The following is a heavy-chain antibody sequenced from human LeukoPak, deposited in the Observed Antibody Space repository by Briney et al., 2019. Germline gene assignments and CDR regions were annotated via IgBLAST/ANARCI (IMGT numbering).Heavy chain of an antibody. J-gene: IGHJ4*02. Sequence: ASVKLSCKASGYSFTSYSITWVRQAPGQGLEWMGWISAYNGHTNYALKFQGRVTTTTDTSTSTAYMELRSLRSDDTAVYYCARATTAYSGLIDYWGQGALVTVSS. CDR1: GYSFTSYS. V-gene: IGHV1-18*01. CDR3: ARATTAYSGLIDY. CDR2: ISAYNGHT. D-gene: IGHD2-21*01.